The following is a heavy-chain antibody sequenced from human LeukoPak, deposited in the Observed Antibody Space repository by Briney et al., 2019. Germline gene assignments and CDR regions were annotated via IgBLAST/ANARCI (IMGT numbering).Heavy chain of an antibody. CDR2: IYYSGST. V-gene: IGHV4-59*01. D-gene: IGHD3-16*01. CDR1: GDSISGYY. J-gene: IGHJ4*02. CDR3: ARDSLGGPFDY. Sequence: PSETLSLTCTVSGDSISGYYWSWIRQPPGKGLEWIGYIYYSGSTNYNPFLKSRVIISVDTSKNQFSLKLSSVTAADTADYYCARDSLGGPFDYWGQGTLVTVSS.